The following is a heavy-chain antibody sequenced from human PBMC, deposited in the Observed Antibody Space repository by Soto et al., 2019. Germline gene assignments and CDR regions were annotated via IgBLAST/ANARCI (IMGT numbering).Heavy chain of an antibody. D-gene: IGHD2-2*01. Sequence: QVQLVQSGAEVKKPGSSVKVSCKASGGTFSSYAISWVRQAPGQGLEWMGGIIPISGTANYAQKFQARVTITADESTSTAYMELSSLTSADTAVYYCARSQGSTTSLDIYYYYYYGMDVWGQGTTVTVSS. V-gene: IGHV1-69*01. CDR1: GGTFSSYA. CDR3: ARSQGSTTSLDIYYYYYYGMDV. CDR2: IIPISGTA. J-gene: IGHJ6*02.